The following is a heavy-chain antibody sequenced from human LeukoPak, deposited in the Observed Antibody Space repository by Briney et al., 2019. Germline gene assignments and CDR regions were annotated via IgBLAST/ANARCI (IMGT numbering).Heavy chain of an antibody. CDR3: ARQDYSYYTMDV. J-gene: IGHJ6*02. Sequence: GESLKISCKGSGHKFSNYWIGWVRQMPGKGLEWIGIIYTGDSDTRYSPSFQGQVTISADESTAYLQWGSLKASDTAMYYCARQDYSYYTMDVWGQGTTVTVSS. CDR2: IYTGDSDT. V-gene: IGHV5-51*01. CDR1: GHKFSNYW.